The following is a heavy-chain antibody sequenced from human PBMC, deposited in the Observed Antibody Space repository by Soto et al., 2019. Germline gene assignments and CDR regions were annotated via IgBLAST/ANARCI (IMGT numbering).Heavy chain of an antibody. CDR2: ISGSGIST. Sequence: DVPLLESGGGLVQPGGSLRLSCAASGFTFRSYAMSWVRQAPGKGLAWVSGISGSGISTHYADSVKGRFTVSRDNSKNTLYLQMNSLRAEDTAVYNCAKEPVGPDWYFDLWGRGTLVTVSS. CDR3: AKEPVGPDWYFDL. V-gene: IGHV3-23*01. J-gene: IGHJ2*01. CDR1: GFTFRSYA.